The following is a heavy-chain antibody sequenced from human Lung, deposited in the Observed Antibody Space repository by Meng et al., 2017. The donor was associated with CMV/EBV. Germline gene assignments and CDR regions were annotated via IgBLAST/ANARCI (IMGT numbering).Heavy chain of an antibody. CDR1: GGTFSSYV. D-gene: IGHD3-3*01. J-gene: IGHJ4*02. CDR3: ARGLPAGTSVGVVPKYFDY. V-gene: IGHV1-69*05. Sequence: SVXVSCKASGGTFSSYVFSWVRQAPGQGPEWMGGITPIFATTTSAQKFQGRVTITTDESTDTAYMELSSLMSEDTAVYYCARGLPAGTSVGVVPKYFDYWGQGTLVTGSS. CDR2: ITPIFATT.